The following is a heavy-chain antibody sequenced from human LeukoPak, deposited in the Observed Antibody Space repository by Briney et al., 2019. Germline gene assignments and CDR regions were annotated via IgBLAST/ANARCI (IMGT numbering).Heavy chain of an antibody. CDR3: ARSRIEILGTYYFDY. CDR1: GFTFSSYS. Sequence: GGSLRLSCAASGFTFSSYSMDWVRQAPGKGLEWVSSIGSSSSYIYYADSVKGRFTISRDNAKNSLYLQMNSLRAEDTAVYYCARSRIEILGTYYFDYWGQGTLVTVSS. V-gene: IGHV3-21*01. J-gene: IGHJ4*02. CDR2: IGSSSSYI. D-gene: IGHD2-15*01.